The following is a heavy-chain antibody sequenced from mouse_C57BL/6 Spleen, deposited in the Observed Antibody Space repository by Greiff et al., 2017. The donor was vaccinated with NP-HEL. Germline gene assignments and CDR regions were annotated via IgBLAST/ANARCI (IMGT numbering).Heavy chain of an antibody. J-gene: IGHJ3*01. Sequence: QVQLQQSGPELVKPGASVKISCKASGYTFTDYYINWVKQRPGQGLEWIGWIFPGSGSTYYNEKFKGKATLTVDKSSSTAYMLLSSLTSEDSAVYFWARRGGGDGAWFAYWGQGTLVTVSA. CDR2: IFPGSGST. CDR3: ARRGGGDGAWFAY. CDR1: GYTFTDYY. V-gene: IGHV1-75*01.